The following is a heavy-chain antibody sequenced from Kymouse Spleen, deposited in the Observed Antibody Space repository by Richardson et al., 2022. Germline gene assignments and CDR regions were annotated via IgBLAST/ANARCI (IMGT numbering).Heavy chain of an antibody. CDR1: GFTFSGSA. V-gene: IGHV3-73*02. CDR3: TRHEDYYGSGSPNWFDP. J-gene: IGHJ5*02. Sequence: EVQLVESGGGLVQPGGSLKLSCAASGFTFSGSAMHWVRQASGKGLEWVGRIRSKANSYATAYAASVKGRFTISRDDSKNTAYLQMNSLKTEDTAVYYCTRHEDYYGSGSPNWFDPWGQGTLVTVSS. D-gene: IGHD3-10*01. CDR2: IRSKANSYAT.